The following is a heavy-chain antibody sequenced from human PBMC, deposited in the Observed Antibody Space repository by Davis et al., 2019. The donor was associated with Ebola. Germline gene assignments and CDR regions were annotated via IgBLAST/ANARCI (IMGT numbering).Heavy chain of an antibody. V-gene: IGHV1-18*01. J-gene: IGHJ4*02. Sequence: AASVKVSCKASGFSFTDYGITWVRQAPGQGLEFMGWISAYTGHTDYAQSFQGRVAMTIDTSTNTLYMELRSLRSDDTAVYYCARDFSSNWTPGDYWGQGTLVTVSS. D-gene: IGHD1-20*01. CDR2: ISAYTGHT. CDR3: ARDFSSNWTPGDY. CDR1: GFSFTDYG.